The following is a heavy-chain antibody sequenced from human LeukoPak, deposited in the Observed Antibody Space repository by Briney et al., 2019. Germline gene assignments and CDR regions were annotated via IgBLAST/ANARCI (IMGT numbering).Heavy chain of an antibody. Sequence: ASVKVSCKASGYTFTSYYMHWVRQAPGQGLEWMGGIIPIFGTANYAQKFQGRVTITADESTSTAYMELSSLRSEDTAVYYCARDADGYNYDAFDIWGQGTMVTVSS. CDR1: GYTFTSYY. D-gene: IGHD5-24*01. CDR3: ARDADGYNYDAFDI. J-gene: IGHJ3*02. V-gene: IGHV1-69*13. CDR2: IIPIFGTA.